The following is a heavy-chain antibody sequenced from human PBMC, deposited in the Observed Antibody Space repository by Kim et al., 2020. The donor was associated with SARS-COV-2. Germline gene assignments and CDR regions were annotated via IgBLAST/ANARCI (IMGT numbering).Heavy chain of an antibody. J-gene: IGHJ6*02. CDR3: ARDIQDIVVVPPYYYYYGMDV. Sequence: FTISRDNAKNTLYLQMNSLRAEDTAVYYCARDIQDIVVVPPYYYYYGMDVWGQGTTVTVSS. D-gene: IGHD2-2*01. V-gene: IGHV3-74*01.